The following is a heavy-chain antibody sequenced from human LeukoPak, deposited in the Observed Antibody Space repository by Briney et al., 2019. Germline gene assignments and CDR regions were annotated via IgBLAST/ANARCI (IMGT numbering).Heavy chain of an antibody. J-gene: IGHJ4*02. D-gene: IGHD5-12*01. CDR1: GGTFISYA. V-gene: IGHV1-69*13. CDR2: IIPIFGTA. Sequence: SVKVSCKASGGTFISYAISWVRQAPGQGLEWMGGIIPIFGTADYAQKFQGRVTITADESTSTAYMELSSLRSEDTAVYYCASVPPYSGYDFVDYWGQGTLVTVSS. CDR3: ASVPPYSGYDFVDY.